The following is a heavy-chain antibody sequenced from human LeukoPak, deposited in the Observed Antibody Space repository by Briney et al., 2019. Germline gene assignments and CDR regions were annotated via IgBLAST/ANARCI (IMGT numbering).Heavy chain of an antibody. Sequence: PGGSLRLSCAASGFTFSSYWMSWVRQAPGKGLEWVANIKQDGSEKYYVDSVKGRFTISRGNAKNSLYLQMNSLRAEDTAVYYCARSLVRETLLQYFDYWGQGTLVTVSS. D-gene: IGHD3-10*01. CDR1: GFTFSSYW. CDR2: IKQDGSEK. J-gene: IGHJ4*02. CDR3: ARSLVRETLLQYFDY. V-gene: IGHV3-7*01.